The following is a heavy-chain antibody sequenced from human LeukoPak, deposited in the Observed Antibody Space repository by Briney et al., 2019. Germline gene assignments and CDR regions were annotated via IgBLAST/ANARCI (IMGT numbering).Heavy chain of an antibody. J-gene: IGHJ5*02. V-gene: IGHV1-69*05. D-gene: IGHD4/OR15-4a*01. CDR2: TIPIFGTA. CDR1: GGTFSSYA. CDR3: ARGKVLLDWFDP. Sequence: ASVKVSCKASGGTFSSYAISWVRQAPGQGLEWMGGTIPIFGTANYAQKFQGRVTITTDESTSTAYMELSSLRSEDTAVYYCARGKVLLDWFDPWGQGTLVTVSS.